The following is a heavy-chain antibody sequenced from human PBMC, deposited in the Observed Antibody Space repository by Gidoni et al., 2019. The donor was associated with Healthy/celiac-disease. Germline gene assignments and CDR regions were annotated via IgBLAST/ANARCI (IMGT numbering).Heavy chain of an antibody. CDR2: SRSKAYGGTT. CDR3: TRDGEQWLALYYYYGMDV. V-gene: IGHV3-49*04. D-gene: IGHD6-19*01. J-gene: IGHJ6*02. CDR1: GFTFGDYA. Sequence: EVQLVESGGGLVQPGRSLRLSCTASGFTFGDYAMSWVRQAPGKGLEWVGFSRSKAYGGTTEYAASVKGRFTISRDDSKSITYLQMNSLKTEDTAVYYCTRDGEQWLALYYYYGMDVWGQGTTVTVSS.